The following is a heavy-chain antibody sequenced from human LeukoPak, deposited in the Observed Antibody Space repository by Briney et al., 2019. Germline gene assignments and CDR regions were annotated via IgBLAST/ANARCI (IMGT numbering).Heavy chain of an antibody. CDR2: IKEDGSEK. V-gene: IGHV3-7*05. D-gene: IGHD6-19*01. J-gene: IGHJ4*02. CDR3: AKCGSGWSHFDY. Sequence: PGGSLRLSCAASGFTFSGYWMSWVRQAPGKGLEWVANIKEDGSEKYYVDSVRGRITISRDNAKNSLDLQMNSLRAEDTAVYYCAKCGSGWSHFDYWGQGTLVTVSS. CDR1: GFTFSGYW.